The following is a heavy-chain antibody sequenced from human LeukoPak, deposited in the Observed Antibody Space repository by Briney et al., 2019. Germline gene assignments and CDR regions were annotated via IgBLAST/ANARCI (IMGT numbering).Heavy chain of an antibody. V-gene: IGHV3-23*01. Sequence: GGSLRLSCAASGFTFSSYAMSWVRQAPGKGLEWVSAISGSGGSTYYADSVKGRFTISRDNSKNTLYLQMNSLRAEDTAVYYCASRYCSGGSCYSDWRAYGMDVWGQGTTVTVSS. CDR2: ISGSGGST. J-gene: IGHJ6*02. D-gene: IGHD2-15*01. CDR1: GFTFSSYA. CDR3: ASRYCSGGSCYSDWRAYGMDV.